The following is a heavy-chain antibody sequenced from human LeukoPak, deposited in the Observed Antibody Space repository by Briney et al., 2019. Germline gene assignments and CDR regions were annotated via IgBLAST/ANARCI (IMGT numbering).Heavy chain of an antibody. CDR1: GDSISSGDYY. CDR2: ISSSGST. J-gene: IGHJ4*02. Sequence: PSETLSLTCTVSGDSISSGDYYWSWIRPPAGKRLEWIGRISSSGSTNYNPSLKSRVTISVDTSKNQFSLKLSSVTAADTAVYYCARGWDLGGHLDYWGQGTLVTVSS. D-gene: IGHD1-26*01. V-gene: IGHV4-61*02. CDR3: ARGWDLGGHLDY.